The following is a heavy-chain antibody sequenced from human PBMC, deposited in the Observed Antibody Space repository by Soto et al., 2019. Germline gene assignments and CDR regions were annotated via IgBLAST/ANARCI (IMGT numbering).Heavy chain of an antibody. V-gene: IGHV4-4*02. CDR1: GGSISSSNW. D-gene: IGHD3-3*01. J-gene: IGHJ3*02. CDR3: ARSGGGSITIFGVVISDAFDI. CDR2: IYHSGST. Sequence: QVQLQESGPGLVKPSGTLSLTCAVSGGSISSSNWWSWVRQPPGKGLEWIGEIYHSGSTNYNPSLTRRVTISVDKSKNQVSLKLSSVTAADTAVYYCARSGGGSITIFGVVISDAFDIWGQGTMVTVSS.